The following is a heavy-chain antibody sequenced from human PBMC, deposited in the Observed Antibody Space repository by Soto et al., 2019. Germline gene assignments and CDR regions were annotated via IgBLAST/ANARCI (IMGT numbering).Heavy chain of an antibody. J-gene: IGHJ5*01. V-gene: IGHV4-31*03. CDR2: IYYSGST. CDR3: ARKPGKGVITMVREFNNDWFDP. CDR1: GGFISSGGYY. D-gene: IGHD3-10*01. Sequence: PSETLSLTCTVSGGFISSGGYYWSWIRQHPGKGLEWIGYIYYSGSTYYNPSLKSRVTISVDTSKNQFSLKLSSVTAADTAVYYCARKPGKGVITMVREFNNDWFDPWGQGTLVTVSS.